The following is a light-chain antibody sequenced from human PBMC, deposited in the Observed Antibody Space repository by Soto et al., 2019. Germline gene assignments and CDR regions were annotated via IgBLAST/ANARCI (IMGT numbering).Light chain of an antibody. J-gene: IGLJ3*02. CDR3: SSYTSSNTLV. CDR1: SSDVGTYNH. V-gene: IGLV2-14*01. CDR2: DVS. Sequence: QAVVTQPASVSGSPGQSITISCTGTSSDVGTYNHVSWYQQYPGKAPKLMIFDVSSRPSGVSKRFSGSKSGNTASLTISGLQAEDEADYYCSSYTSSNTLVFGGGTKLTVL.